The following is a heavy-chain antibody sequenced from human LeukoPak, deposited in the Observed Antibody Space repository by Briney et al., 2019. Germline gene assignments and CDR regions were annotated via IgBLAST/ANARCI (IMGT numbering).Heavy chain of an antibody. V-gene: IGHV3-23*01. D-gene: IGHD3-3*01. CDR3: AKTMEITPGHQNFDY. CDR1: GFTFSSYA. J-gene: IGHJ4*02. CDR2: ISGSGGST. Sequence: PGGSLRLSCAASGFTFSSYAMSWVRQAPGKGLEWVSAISGSGGSTYYADSVKGRFTISRDNSKNTLYLQMNSLRAEDTAVYYCAKTMEITPGHQNFDYWGQGTLVTVSS.